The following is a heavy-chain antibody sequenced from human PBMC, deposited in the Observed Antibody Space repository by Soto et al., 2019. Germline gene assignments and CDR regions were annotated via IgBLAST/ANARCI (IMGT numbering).Heavy chain of an antibody. J-gene: IGHJ4*02. D-gene: IGHD2-8*01. Sequence: ASVKVSCKASGYTFTSYDINWVRQATGQGLEWMGWMNPNSGNTGYAQKFQGRVTMTRNTSISTAYMELSSLRSEDTAVYYCARAKFATRKYCTNGVCPRRDFDYWGQGTLVTVSS. CDR3: ARAKFATRKYCTNGVCPRRDFDY. V-gene: IGHV1-8*01. CDR1: GYTFTSYD. CDR2: MNPNSGNT.